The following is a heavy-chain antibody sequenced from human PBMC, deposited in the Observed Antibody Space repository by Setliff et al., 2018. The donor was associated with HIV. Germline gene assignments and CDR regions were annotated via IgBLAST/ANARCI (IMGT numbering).Heavy chain of an antibody. D-gene: IGHD3-22*01. CDR2: IIPILGTT. V-gene: IGHV1-69*13. J-gene: IGHJ5*02. CDR3: ARDMMYHYDRSGSFGWFGP. Sequence: GASVKVSCKASGGTFSSYAISWVRQAPGQGLEWMGGIIPILGTTNYAQKFQGRVTITADESTSTAYMELSSLRSEDTAVYYCARDMMYHYDRSGSFGWFGPWGQGTQVTVSS. CDR1: GGTFSSYA.